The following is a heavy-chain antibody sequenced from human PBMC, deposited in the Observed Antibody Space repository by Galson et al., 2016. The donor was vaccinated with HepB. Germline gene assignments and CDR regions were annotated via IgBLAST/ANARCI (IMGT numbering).Heavy chain of an antibody. CDR2: LYSSGST. D-gene: IGHD4-11*01. V-gene: IGHV4-61*02. CDR1: GGSTSSATYY. J-gene: IGHJ4*02. Sequence: TLSLTCSVSGGSTSSATYYWSWIRQPAGKGLEWIGRLYSSGSTSYNPSLKSRVTISVDTSKNQFSLKVSSVTAADTAVYYCARERRVTARPDVIFDSWGQGTRVTVSS. CDR3: ARERRVTARPDVIFDS.